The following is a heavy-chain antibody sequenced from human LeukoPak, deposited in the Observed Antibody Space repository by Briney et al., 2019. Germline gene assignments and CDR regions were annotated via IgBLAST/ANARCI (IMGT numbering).Heavy chain of an antibody. CDR2: IYYSGST. V-gene: IGHV4-59*01. Sequence: KSSETLSLTCTVSGGSISSYYWSWIRQPPGKGLEWIGYIYYSGSTNYNPSLKSRVTISVDTSKNQFSLKLSSVTAADTAVYYCARDLAGNLDAFDIWGQGTMVTVSS. CDR3: ARDLAGNLDAFDI. CDR1: GGSISSYY. J-gene: IGHJ3*02.